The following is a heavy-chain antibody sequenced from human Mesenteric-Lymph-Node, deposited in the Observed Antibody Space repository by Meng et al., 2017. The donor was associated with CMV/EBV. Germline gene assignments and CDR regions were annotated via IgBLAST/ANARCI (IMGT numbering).Heavy chain of an antibody. J-gene: IGHJ6*02. CDR2: IYHSGST. V-gene: IGHV4-4*02. CDR3: ARSDYGDRGHYYYGMDV. D-gene: IGHD4-17*01. Sequence: GSLRLSCAVSGGSISSSNWWSWVRQPPGKGLEWIGEIYHSGSTNYNPSLKSRVTISVDKSKNQFSLKLSSVTAADTAVYYCARSDYGDRGHYYYGMDVWGQGTTVTVSS. CDR1: GGSISSSNW.